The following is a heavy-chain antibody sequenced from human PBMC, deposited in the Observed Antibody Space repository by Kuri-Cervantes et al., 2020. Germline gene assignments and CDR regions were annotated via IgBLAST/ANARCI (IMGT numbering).Heavy chain of an antibody. CDR1: GFTFDDYA. CDR2: ISWNSGSI. Sequence: SLKISCAASGFTFDDYAMHWVRQAPGKGLEWVSGISWNSGSIGYADSVKGRFTISRDNAKNSLYLQMNSLRAEDTALYYCAKGVAVTRYGMDVWGQGTTVTVSS. CDR3: AKGVAVTRYGMDV. J-gene: IGHJ6*02. V-gene: IGHV3-9*01. D-gene: IGHD3-22*01.